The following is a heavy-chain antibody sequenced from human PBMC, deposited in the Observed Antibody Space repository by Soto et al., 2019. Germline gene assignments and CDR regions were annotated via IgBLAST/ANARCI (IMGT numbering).Heavy chain of an antibody. CDR3: ARVPPTVVNFDY. V-gene: IGHV1-18*01. Sequence: WASVKVSCKASGYTFTSYGISCVRQAPGQGLEWMGWISAYNGNTNYAQKLQGRVTMTTDTSTSTAYMELRSLRSDDTAVYCCARVPPTVVNFDYWGQGTLVTVSS. CDR1: GYTFTSYG. D-gene: IGHD4-17*01. CDR2: ISAYNGNT. J-gene: IGHJ4*02.